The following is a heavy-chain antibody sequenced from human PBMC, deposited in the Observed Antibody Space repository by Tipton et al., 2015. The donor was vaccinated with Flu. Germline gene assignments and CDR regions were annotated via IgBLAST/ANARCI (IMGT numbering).Heavy chain of an antibody. CDR3: ARAPESRTHDYGDAPDH. CDR2: IYYSGST. D-gene: IGHD4-17*01. J-gene: IGHJ4*02. Sequence: TLSLTCTVSGGSISSYYWSWIRQPPGRGLEWIRYIYYSGSTNYNPSLKSRVTISVDTSKNQFSLKLSSVTAADTAVYYCARAPESRTHDYGDAPDHWGQGTLVTVSS. CDR1: GGSISSYY. V-gene: IGHV4-59*01.